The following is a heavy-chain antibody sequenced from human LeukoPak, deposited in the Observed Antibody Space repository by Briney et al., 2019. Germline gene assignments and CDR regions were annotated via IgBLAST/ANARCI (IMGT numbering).Heavy chain of an antibody. V-gene: IGHV3-30*02. D-gene: IGHD4-17*01. J-gene: IGHJ4*02. Sequence: RGSLRLSCAASGFTFSGFGMHWVRQAPGKGLEWVTFIRYDGNDKYYADSVKGRFTISRDNSKNTLYLQMNSLRADDTAVYYCAKDSLPGGDQSYWGQGTLVTVSS. CDR1: GFTFSGFG. CDR3: AKDSLPGGDQSY. CDR2: IRYDGNDK.